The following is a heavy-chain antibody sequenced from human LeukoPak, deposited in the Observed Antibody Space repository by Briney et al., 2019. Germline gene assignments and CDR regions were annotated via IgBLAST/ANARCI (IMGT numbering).Heavy chain of an antibody. CDR1: GYTFTGYY. Sequence: GASVKVSCKASGYTFTGYYMHWVRQAPGQGLEWMGWINPNSGGTNYAQKFQGRVTMTKDTSISTAYMELSRLRSDDTAVYYCARDAKLERRPMDWVYWGQGTLVTVSS. CDR2: INPNSGGT. J-gene: IGHJ4*02. D-gene: IGHD1-1*01. CDR3: ARDAKLERRPMDWVY. V-gene: IGHV1-2*02.